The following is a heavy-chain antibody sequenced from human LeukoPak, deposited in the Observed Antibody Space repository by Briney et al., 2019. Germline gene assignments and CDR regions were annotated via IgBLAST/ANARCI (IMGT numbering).Heavy chain of an antibody. CDR2: VNPSHAYQ. Sequence: GGSLRLSCAASGFSFRAYTMNWVRQAPGKGLEWVSFVNPSHAYQFYADSVKGRFTISRDNVKNSLFLQMDSLRAEDTAVYYCARDRDYYDSNSFSPDAFDIWGQGTMVTVSS. V-gene: IGHV3-21*06. CDR3: ARDRDYYDSNSFSPDAFDI. D-gene: IGHD3-22*01. J-gene: IGHJ3*02. CDR1: GFSFRAYT.